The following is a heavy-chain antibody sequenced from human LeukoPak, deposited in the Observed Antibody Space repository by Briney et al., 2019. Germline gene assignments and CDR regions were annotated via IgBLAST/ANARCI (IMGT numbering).Heavy chain of an antibody. CDR3: ARGGVRKPWSYWYFDL. J-gene: IGHJ2*01. D-gene: IGHD1-1*01. CDR1: GGSISSGSYY. CDR2: IYTSGST. Sequence: SETLSLTCTVSGGSISSGSYYWSWIRQPAGKGLEWIGRIYTSGSTNYNPSLKSRVTISVDTSKNQFSLKLSSVTAADTAVYYCARGGVRKPWSYWYFDLWGRGTLVTVSS. V-gene: IGHV4-61*02.